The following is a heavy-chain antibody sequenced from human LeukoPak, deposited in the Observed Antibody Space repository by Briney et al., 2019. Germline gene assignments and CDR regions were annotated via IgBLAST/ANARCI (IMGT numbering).Heavy chain of an antibody. D-gene: IGHD6-19*01. CDR2: IYYSGKT. J-gene: IGHJ4*02. CDR3: VRGGGWLFDS. V-gene: IGHV4-39*07. CDR1: GGSISSSNYY. Sequence: SETLSLTCTVSGGSISSSNYYWGWIRQPPGKGLEWIGYIYYSGKTYYNPSLKSRVTISVDTSKNQFSLKLSSVTAADTAVYYCVRGGGWLFDSWGQGTLVTVSS.